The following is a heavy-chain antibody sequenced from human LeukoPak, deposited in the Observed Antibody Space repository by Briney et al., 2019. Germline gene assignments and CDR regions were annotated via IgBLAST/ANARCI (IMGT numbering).Heavy chain of an antibody. J-gene: IGHJ4*02. Sequence: SETLSLTCTVSGGSISNNNYYWGWIRQPPGKGLEWIGNIYYTGSTYYDPSLKSRVTISVDTSKNQFSLKLSSVAAADTAVYYCARHRGDYYDSSGSFDYWGQGTLVTVSS. V-gene: IGHV4-39*01. CDR3: ARHRGDYYDSSGSFDY. CDR1: GGSISNNNYY. CDR2: IYYTGST. D-gene: IGHD3-22*01.